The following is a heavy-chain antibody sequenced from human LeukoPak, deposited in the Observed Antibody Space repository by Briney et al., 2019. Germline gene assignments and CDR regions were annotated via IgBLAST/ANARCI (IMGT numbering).Heavy chain of an antibody. J-gene: IGHJ5*02. CDR1: GGSISSHY. V-gene: IGHV4-59*11. Sequence: TPSETLSLTCTVSGGSISSHYWSWIRQPPGKGLEWIGYIYYSGSTNYNPSLKSRVTISVDTSKNQFSLKLSSVTAADTAVYYCARGGGYCSSTSCFNNWFDPWGHGTLVTVSS. CDR2: IYYSGST. D-gene: IGHD2-2*01. CDR3: ARGGGYCSSTSCFNNWFDP.